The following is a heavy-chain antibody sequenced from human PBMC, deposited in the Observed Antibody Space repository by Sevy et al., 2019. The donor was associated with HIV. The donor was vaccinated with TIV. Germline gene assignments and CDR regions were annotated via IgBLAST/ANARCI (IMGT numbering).Heavy chain of an antibody. CDR3: ARHGGIAVATLDY. Sequence: SETLSLTCTVSGGSISSTTYYWGWIRQPPGKGLEWIESIYYSGSTYYNVSLESRVTISVDMSENQFSLRLSSVTAADTAVYYCARHGGIAVATLDYWGQGTLVTVSS. CDR2: IYYSGST. CDR1: GGSISSTTYY. D-gene: IGHD6-19*01. V-gene: IGHV4-39*01. J-gene: IGHJ4*02.